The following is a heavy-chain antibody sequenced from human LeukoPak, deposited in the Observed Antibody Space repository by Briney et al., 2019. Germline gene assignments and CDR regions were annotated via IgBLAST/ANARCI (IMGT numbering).Heavy chain of an antibody. CDR3: ARGLLLEWLYFDY. CDR2: IYSGGST. D-gene: IGHD3-3*01. Sequence: PGGSLRLSCAAAGFTVSSNYMSWVRQAPGKGLEWVSVIYSGGSTYYADSVKGRFTISRDNSKNTLCLQMNSLRAEDTAVYYCARGLLLEWLYFDYWGQGTLVTVSS. J-gene: IGHJ4*02. CDR1: GFTVSSNY. V-gene: IGHV3-66*02.